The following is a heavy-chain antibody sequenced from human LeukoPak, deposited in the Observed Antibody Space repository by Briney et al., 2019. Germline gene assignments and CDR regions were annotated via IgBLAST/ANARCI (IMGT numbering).Heavy chain of an antibody. V-gene: IGHV4-4*07. CDR3: ARDLVPMTTVTTGINWFDP. CDR1: GGSISSYY. D-gene: IGHD4-17*01. Sequence: SETLSLTCTASGGSISSYYWSWIRQPAGKGLEWIGRIYTSGSTNYSPSLKSRVTMSVDTSENQFSLKLSSVTAADTAVYYCARDLVPMTTVTTGINWFDPWGQGTLVTVSS. CDR2: IYTSGST. J-gene: IGHJ5*02.